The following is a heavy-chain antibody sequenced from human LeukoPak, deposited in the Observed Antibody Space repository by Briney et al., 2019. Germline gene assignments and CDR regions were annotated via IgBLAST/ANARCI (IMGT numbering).Heavy chain of an antibody. Sequence: GGSLRLSCAASGFPFSYYSMNWVRQAPGKGLEWLSYITSSSRTIYYADSVEGRFTVSRDNAKSSLYLHMSSLSAEDTAVYYCARDPDSKDGYLYYYMDVWGTGTTVTVSS. V-gene: IGHV3-48*01. CDR1: GFPFSYYS. D-gene: IGHD6-25*01. CDR3: ARDPDSKDGYLYYYMDV. CDR2: ITSSSRTI. J-gene: IGHJ6*03.